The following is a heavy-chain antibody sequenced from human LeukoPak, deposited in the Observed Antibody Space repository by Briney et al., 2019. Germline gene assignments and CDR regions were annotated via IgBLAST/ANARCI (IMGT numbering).Heavy chain of an antibody. V-gene: IGHV3-7*01. CDR1: GFTFSSYG. Sequence: GGSLRLSCAASGFTFSSYGVHWVRQAPGKGLEWVANIKQDGSEKYYVDSVKGRFTISRDNAKNSLYLQMNSLRAEDTAVYYCASDGFDYWGQGTLVTVSS. J-gene: IGHJ4*02. CDR2: IKQDGSEK. CDR3: ASDGFDY.